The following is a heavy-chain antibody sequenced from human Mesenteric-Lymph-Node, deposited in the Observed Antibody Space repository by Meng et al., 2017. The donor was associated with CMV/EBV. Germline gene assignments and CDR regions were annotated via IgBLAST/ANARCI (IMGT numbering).Heavy chain of an antibody. CDR1: GGSISSSSYY. D-gene: IGHD3-22*01. CDR3: ARDGDYYDSSGYNPFDY. J-gene: IGHJ4*02. CDR2: IYYSGST. Sequence: QLQLQESGPGLVEPSETLSLTCTVSGGSISSSSYYWGWIRQPPGKGLEWIGSIYYSGSTYYNPSLKSRVTISVDTSKNQFSLKLSSVTAADTAVYYYARDGDYYDSSGYNPFDYWGQGTLVTVSS. V-gene: IGHV4-39*07.